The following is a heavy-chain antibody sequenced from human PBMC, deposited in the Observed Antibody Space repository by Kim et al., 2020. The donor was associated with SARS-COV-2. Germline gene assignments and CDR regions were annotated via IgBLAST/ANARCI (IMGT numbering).Heavy chain of an antibody. CDR2: IKSKTDGGTT. Sequence: GGSLRLSCAASGFTFSNAWMSWVRQAPGKGLEWVGRIKSKTDGGTTDYAAPVKGRFTISRDDSKNTLYLQMNSLKTEDTAVYYCTTGMVRGVISYYYGMDVWGQGTTVTVSS. V-gene: IGHV3-15*01. CDR3: TTGMVRGVISYYYGMDV. CDR1: GFTFSNAW. D-gene: IGHD3-10*01. J-gene: IGHJ6*02.